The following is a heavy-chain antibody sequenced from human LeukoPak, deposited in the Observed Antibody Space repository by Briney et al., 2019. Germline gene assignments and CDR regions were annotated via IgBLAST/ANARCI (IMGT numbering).Heavy chain of an antibody. CDR1: GFTFSSYA. CDR3: ARDLSSGWYGGVFDY. D-gene: IGHD6-19*01. J-gene: IGHJ4*02. CDR2: ISYDGSNK. V-gene: IGHV3-30*04. Sequence: GGSLRLSCAASGFTFSSYAMHWVRQAPGKGLEWVAVISYDGSNKYYADSVKGRFTISRDNSKNTLYLQMNSLRAEDTAVYCCARDLSSGWYGGVFDYWGQGTLVTVSS.